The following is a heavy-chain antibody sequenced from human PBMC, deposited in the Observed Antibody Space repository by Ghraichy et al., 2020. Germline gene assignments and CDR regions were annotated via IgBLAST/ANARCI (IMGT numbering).Heavy chain of an antibody. J-gene: IGHJ4*02. Sequence: GSLRLSCAVYGASTSSYYWSWIRQPPGKGLEWIGYIYNSGSTNYNPSLKSRVTISVDTSKNQLSLKLTSVTAADTAVYYCATGANSWGLLPKYYFDYWGQGTLVTVSS. D-gene: IGHD3-16*01. CDR1: GASTSSYY. CDR3: ATGANSWGLLPKYYFDY. CDR2: IYNSGST. V-gene: IGHV4-59*01.